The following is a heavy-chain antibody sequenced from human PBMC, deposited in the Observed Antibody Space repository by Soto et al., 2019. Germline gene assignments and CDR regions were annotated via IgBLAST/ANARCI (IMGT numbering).Heavy chain of an antibody. D-gene: IGHD6-6*01. V-gene: IGHV1-18*01. Sequence: ASVKVSCKASGYTFTSYGISWVRQAPGQGLEWMGWISAYNGNTNYAQKLQGRVTMTTDTSTSTAYMELRSLRSDDTAVYYCARTSDYRSSYWSPKFDPWGQGTLVTVSS. CDR2: ISAYNGNT. CDR1: GYTFTSYG. CDR3: ARTSDYRSSYWSPKFDP. J-gene: IGHJ5*02.